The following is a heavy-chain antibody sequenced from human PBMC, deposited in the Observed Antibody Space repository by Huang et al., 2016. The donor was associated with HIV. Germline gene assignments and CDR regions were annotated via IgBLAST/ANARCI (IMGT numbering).Heavy chain of an antibody. V-gene: IGHV3-30*02. CDR1: GFTSSSHC. D-gene: IGHD6-19*01. J-gene: IGHJ4*02. CDR2: IQDDGSNK. Sequence: QVQVVESGGGVVQPGGSLRLSCAASGFTSSSHCMHWVRQAPGKGLEWVEFIQDDGSNKYFADSVKGRFTMSRDNSKNTLYLQMNSLRGEDTAVYYCVKETVQWLVTYWGQGTLVTVSS. CDR3: VKETVQWLVTY.